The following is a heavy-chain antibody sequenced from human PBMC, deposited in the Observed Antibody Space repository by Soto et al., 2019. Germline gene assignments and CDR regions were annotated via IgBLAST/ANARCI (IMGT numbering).Heavy chain of an antibody. CDR3: ARNDLAYCGGDCSYFDY. D-gene: IGHD2-21*02. Sequence: QVQLVQSGAEVKKPGASVKVSCKASGYTFTSYGISWVRQAPGQGLEWMGWISAYNGNTNYAQKLQGRVTMTTDTATSTAYMELRSLRSGDTAVYYCARNDLAYCGGDCSYFDYWGQGTQVTVSS. V-gene: IGHV1-18*01. J-gene: IGHJ4*02. CDR2: ISAYNGNT. CDR1: GYTFTSYG.